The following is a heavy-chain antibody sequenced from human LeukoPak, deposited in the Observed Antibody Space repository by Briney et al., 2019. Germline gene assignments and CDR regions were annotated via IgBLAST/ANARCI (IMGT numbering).Heavy chain of an antibody. D-gene: IGHD3-3*01. CDR1: GYTFTSYD. Sequence: ASVEVSCKASGYTFTSYDINWVRQATGQGLEWMGWMNPNSGNTGYAQKFQGRVTMTRNTSISTAYMELSSLRSEDTAVYYCARKLPVARFWKLGNWFDPWGQGTLVTVSS. CDR2: MNPNSGNT. V-gene: IGHV1-8*01. J-gene: IGHJ5*02. CDR3: ARKLPVARFWKLGNWFDP.